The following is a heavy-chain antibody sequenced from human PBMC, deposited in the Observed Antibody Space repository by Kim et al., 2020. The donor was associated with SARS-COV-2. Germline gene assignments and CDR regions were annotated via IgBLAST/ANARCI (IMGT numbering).Heavy chain of an antibody. D-gene: IGHD6-19*01. CDR3: AGDSSGWSSYYYYYGMDV. CDR1: GHSFYY. CDR2: INPNSGGT. J-gene: IGHJ6*02. Sequence: ASVKVSCKASGHSFYYIQWMRQAPGQGLEWMGWINPNSGGTHYAQKFQGRFTMTRDTSINTAYMELSRLTYDDTAVYYCAGDSSGWSSYYYYYGMDVWGQGTTVTVSS. V-gene: IGHV1-2*02.